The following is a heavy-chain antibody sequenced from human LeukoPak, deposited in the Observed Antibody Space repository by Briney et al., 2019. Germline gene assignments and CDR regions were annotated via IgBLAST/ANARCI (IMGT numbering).Heavy chain of an antibody. J-gene: IGHJ3*02. CDR3: ARELYYYDSGRGSDAFDI. CDR2: IYHSGST. Sequence: SETLSLTCTVSGYSISSGYYWGWIRQPPGKGLEWIGSIYHSGSTYYNPSLKSRVTISVDTSKNQFSLKLSSVTAADTAVYYCARELYYYDSGRGSDAFDIWGQGTMVTVSS. V-gene: IGHV4-38-2*02. D-gene: IGHD3-22*01. CDR1: GYSISSGYY.